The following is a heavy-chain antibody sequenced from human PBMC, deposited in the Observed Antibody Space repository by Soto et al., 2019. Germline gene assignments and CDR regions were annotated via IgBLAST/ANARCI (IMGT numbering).Heavy chain of an antibody. CDR3: AIAVAGPNYYYYGMDV. V-gene: IGHV1-3*05. Sequence: QVQLVQSGAEEKKPGASVKVSCKASGYTFTSYAMHWVRQAPGQRLEWMGWINAGNGNTKYSQKFRGRVTITRDTSASTAYMELSSLRSEDTAVYYCAIAVAGPNYYYYGMDVWGQGTTVTVSS. CDR2: INAGNGNT. J-gene: IGHJ6*02. D-gene: IGHD6-19*01. CDR1: GYTFTSYA.